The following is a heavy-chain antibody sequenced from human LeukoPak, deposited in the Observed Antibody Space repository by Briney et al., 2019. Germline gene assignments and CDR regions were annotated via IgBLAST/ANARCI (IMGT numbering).Heavy chain of an antibody. V-gene: IGHV5-51*01. J-gene: IGHJ5*02. CDR2: IYPADSDP. Sequence: GGALQISCEGSGYIFTSYWIGWGRRVPGKGREWMAIIYPADSDPRYSPSFQGHVTISPAKSISTASLQWSSLKASDTAMYYCARRHDFWSAFDPWGQGALVTVSS. CDR1: GYIFTSYW. D-gene: IGHD3-3*01. CDR3: ARRHDFWSAFDP.